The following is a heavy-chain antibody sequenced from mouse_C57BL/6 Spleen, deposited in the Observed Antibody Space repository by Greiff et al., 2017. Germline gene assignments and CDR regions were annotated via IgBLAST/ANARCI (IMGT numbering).Heavy chain of an antibody. D-gene: IGHD1-1*01. CDR2: IDPEDGDT. Sequence: EVQLQQSGAELVRPGASVKLSCTASGFNIKDYYMHWVKQRPEQGLEWIGRIDPEDGDTEYAPKFQGKATLTADTSSNTAYLQLSSLTSEDTAFYYCTTALYYGSSSPYWGQGTLVTVSA. CDR3: TTALYYGSSSPY. CDR1: GFNIKDYY. V-gene: IGHV14-1*01. J-gene: IGHJ3*01.